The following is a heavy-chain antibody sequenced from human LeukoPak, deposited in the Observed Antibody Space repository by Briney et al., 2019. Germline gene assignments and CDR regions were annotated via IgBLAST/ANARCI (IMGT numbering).Heavy chain of an antibody. J-gene: IGHJ5*02. V-gene: IGHV4-59*08. D-gene: IGHD6-13*01. CDR1: GGSISSYY. Sequence: SETLSLTCTVSGGSISSYYWGWIRQPPGKGLEWIGYIYYSGSTNYNPSLKSRVTISLDTSKNRFSLKLSSVTAADTAVYYCARYSSSWPNWFDPWGQGTLVTVSS. CDR3: ARYSSSWPNWFDP. CDR2: IYYSGST.